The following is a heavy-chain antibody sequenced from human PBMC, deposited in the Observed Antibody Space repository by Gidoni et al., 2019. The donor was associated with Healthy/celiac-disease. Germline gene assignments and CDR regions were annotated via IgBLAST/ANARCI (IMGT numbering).Heavy chain of an antibody. V-gene: IGHV4-30-4*01. CDR2: IYYSGST. CDR1: GGPISSGDYY. J-gene: IGHJ5*02. Sequence: QVQLQESGPGLVRPSQTLSLTCTVSGGPISSGDYYWSWIRQPPGKGLEWIGYIYYSGSTYYNPSLKSRVTISVDTSKNQFSLKLSSVTAADTAVYYCARVRHPRESVVPAAMRVRWFDPWGQGTLVTVSS. CDR3: ARVRHPRESVVPAAMRVRWFDP. D-gene: IGHD2-2*01.